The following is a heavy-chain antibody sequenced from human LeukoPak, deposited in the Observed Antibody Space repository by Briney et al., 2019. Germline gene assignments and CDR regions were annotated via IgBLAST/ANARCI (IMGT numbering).Heavy chain of an antibody. CDR1: GFTFDNYT. CDR3: ARVGIYGDYGRYFDY. V-gene: IGHV3-20*04. D-gene: IGHD4-17*01. Sequence: PGGSLRLSCAASGFTFDNYTMHWVRQAPGKGLEWVSGINWNGGSIGYADSVKGRFTISRDNAKNSLYLQMNSLRAEDTALYYCARVGIYGDYGRYFDYWGQGTLVTVSS. CDR2: INWNGGSI. J-gene: IGHJ4*02.